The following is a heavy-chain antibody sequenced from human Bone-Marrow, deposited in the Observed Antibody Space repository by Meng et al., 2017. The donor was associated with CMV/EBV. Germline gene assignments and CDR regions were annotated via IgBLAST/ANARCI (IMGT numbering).Heavy chain of an antibody. J-gene: IGHJ5*02. CDR3: ARGGPHSNQNWFDP. CDR1: GFTFSSYD. V-gene: IGHV3-21*01. CDR2: ISSSSSYI. D-gene: IGHD4-11*01. Sequence: GESLKISCATSGFTFSSYDMAWVRQAPGRGLEWVSSISSSSSYIYYADSVKGRFTISRDNAKHSLYLQMNSLRAEDTAVYYCARGGPHSNQNWFDPWGQGTLVTVSS.